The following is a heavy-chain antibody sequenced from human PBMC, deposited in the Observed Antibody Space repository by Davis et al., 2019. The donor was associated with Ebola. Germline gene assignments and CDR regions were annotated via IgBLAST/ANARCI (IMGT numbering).Heavy chain of an antibody. CDR2: INPNSGGT. J-gene: IGHJ3*02. V-gene: IGHV1-2*02. CDR1: GYTFTGYY. Sequence: ASVKVSCKASGYTFTGYYMHWVRQAPGQGLEWMGWINPNSGGTNYAQKFQGRVTMTRDTSISTAYMELSRLRSDDTAVYYCARVAGVYSNSGHFDIWGQGTMVTVSS. D-gene: IGHD6-13*01. CDR3: ARVAGVYSNSGHFDI.